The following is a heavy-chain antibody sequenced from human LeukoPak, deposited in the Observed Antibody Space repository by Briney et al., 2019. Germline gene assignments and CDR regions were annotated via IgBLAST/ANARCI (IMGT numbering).Heavy chain of an antibody. J-gene: IGHJ4*02. V-gene: IGHV3-30*02. D-gene: IGHD6-19*01. CDR2: IRYDGNNK. CDR1: GFTFSSYN. Sequence: GGSLRLSCAAFGFTFSSYNMNWVRQAPGKGLEWVAFIRYDGNNKYYADSVKGRFTISRDNSKNTVYLQMNSLRAEDTAVYYCARGRLSAINYWGQGTLVTVSS. CDR3: ARGRLSAINY.